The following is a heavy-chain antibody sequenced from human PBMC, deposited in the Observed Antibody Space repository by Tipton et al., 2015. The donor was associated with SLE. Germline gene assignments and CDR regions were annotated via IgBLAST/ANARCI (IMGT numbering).Heavy chain of an antibody. V-gene: IGHV1-2*02. D-gene: IGHD2-15*01. CDR1: GYTFTGYY. J-gene: IGHJ4*02. Sequence: QSGAEVKKPGASVKVSCKASGYTFTGYYMHWVRQAPGQGLEWMGWINPNSGGTNYAQKLQGRVTMTTDTSTSTAYMELRSLRSDDTAVYYCARGGVVVVVAATRYFDYWGQGTLVTVSS. CDR2: INPNSGGT. CDR3: ARGGVVVVVAATRYFDY.